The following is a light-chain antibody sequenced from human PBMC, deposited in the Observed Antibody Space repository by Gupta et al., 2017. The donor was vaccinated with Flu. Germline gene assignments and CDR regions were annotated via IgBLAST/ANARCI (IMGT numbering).Light chain of an antibody. Sequence: ILFTQSPATLSLSPAERATLSCRARQSISSSSLAWYQQKLGQAPRLLIYAASSGATGIPDRFSGSGSGTDFTLTISRLEPEDFAVYYCQHYGSSIFTFGPGTKVDIK. V-gene: IGKV3-20*01. CDR1: QSISSSS. J-gene: IGKJ3*01. CDR2: AAS. CDR3: QHYGSSIFT.